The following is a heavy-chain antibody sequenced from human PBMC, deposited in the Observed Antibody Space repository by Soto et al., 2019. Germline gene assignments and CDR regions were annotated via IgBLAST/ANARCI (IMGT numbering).Heavy chain of an antibody. J-gene: IGHJ4*02. D-gene: IGHD3-10*01. CDR2: IFPADSDT. CDR3: ARRRGSDFDD. Sequence: PGESLKISCQGFGYTFTSYWIGWVRRVPGKGLEWVGIIFPADSDTRYSPSFQGQVTISADKSISTAYLQWSSLRASDTAMYYCARRRGSDFDDWGQGTLVTVSS. CDR1: GYTFTSYW. V-gene: IGHV5-51*01.